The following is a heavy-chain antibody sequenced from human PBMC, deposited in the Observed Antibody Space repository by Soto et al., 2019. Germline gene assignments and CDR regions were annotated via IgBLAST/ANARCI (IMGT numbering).Heavy chain of an antibody. CDR1: GYTFTGHY. D-gene: IGHD1-26*01. Sequence: ASVKVSCKASGYTFTGHYIHWVRQAPEQGPEWMGEIGPETGATRYAQKFQGRVTMTRDMSITTVYMELNNLSPDDTAVYYCGRGRSGQRVVFFWGQGTPVTVSS. CDR2: IGPETGAT. CDR3: GRGRSGQRVVFF. J-gene: IGHJ4*02. V-gene: IGHV1-2*02.